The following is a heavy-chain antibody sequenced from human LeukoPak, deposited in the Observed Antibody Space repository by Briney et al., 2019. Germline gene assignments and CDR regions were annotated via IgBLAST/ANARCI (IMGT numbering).Heavy chain of an antibody. V-gene: IGHV5-10-1*01. D-gene: IGHD3-9*01. CDR1: GYRFTSYW. J-gene: IGHJ4*02. Sequence: GESLRISCKGSGYRFTSYWISWVRQMPGKGLEWMGRIDPSDSYTNYSPSFQGHVTISADKSISTAYLQWSSLKASDTAMYYCARRKYYDILTGYYNFDYFDYWAREPWSPSPQ. CDR2: IDPSDSYT. CDR3: ARRKYYDILTGYYNFDYFDY.